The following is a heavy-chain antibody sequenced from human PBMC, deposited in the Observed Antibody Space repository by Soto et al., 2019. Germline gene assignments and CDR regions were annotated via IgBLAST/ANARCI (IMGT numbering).Heavy chain of an antibody. D-gene: IGHD1-26*01. J-gene: IGHJ4*02. V-gene: IGHV3-23*01. CDR1: GCTFSSYA. Sequence: PGGSLILSCAASGCTFSSYAMSWVRQAPGKGLEWVSAISGSGGSTYYADSVKGRFTISRDNSKNTLYLQMNSLRAEDTAVYYCATQGVVWDVYYWGQGTLVTVS. CDR2: ISGSGGST. CDR3: ATQGVVWDVYY.